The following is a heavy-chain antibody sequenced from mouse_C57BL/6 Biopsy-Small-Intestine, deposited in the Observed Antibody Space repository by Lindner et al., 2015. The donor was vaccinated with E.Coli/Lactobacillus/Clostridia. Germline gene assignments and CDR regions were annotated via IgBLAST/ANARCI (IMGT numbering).Heavy chain of an antibody. D-gene: IGHD1-1*01. V-gene: IGHV1-66*01. Sequence: VQLQESGPELVKPGASVRISCKTSGYSFTRYYIHWVKQRPGQGLEWIGWVYPGGGYPTYNEKFRGKATLTADTSSSTAYMQLSGLTSEDSAVYFCARIVATGYYDMDFWGQGTSVTVSS. CDR2: VYPGGGYP. CDR3: ARIVATGYYDMDF. J-gene: IGHJ4*01. CDR1: GYSFTRYY.